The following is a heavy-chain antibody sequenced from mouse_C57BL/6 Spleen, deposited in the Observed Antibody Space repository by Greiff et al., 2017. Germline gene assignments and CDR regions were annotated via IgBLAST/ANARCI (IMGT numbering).Heavy chain of an antibody. Sequence: VQLQQPGAELVKPGASVKMSCKASGYTFTSYWITWVKQRPGQGLEWIGEIYPGSGSTNYNEKFKSKATLTVDTSASTAYMQLSSLTSEDSAVYYCAPRQLDLAIGYWGQGTSVTVSS. CDR2: IYPGSGST. D-gene: IGHD3-2*01. CDR1: GYTFTSYW. CDR3: APRQLDLAIGY. J-gene: IGHJ4*01. V-gene: IGHV1-55*01.